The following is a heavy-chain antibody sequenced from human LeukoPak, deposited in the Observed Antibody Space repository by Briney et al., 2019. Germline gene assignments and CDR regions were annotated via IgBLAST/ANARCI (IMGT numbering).Heavy chain of an antibody. CDR2: IYYSGST. J-gene: IGHJ5*02. CDR3: ARQGTRGRITMVRGVIITFRGWFDP. V-gene: IGHV4-59*08. Sequence: PSETLSLTCTVSGGSISSYYWSWIRQPPGKGLEWIGYIYYSGSTNYNPSLKSRVTISVDTSKNQFSLKLSSVTAADTAVYYCARQGTRGRITMVRGVIITFRGWFDPWGQGTLVTVSS. CDR1: GGSISSYY. D-gene: IGHD3-10*01.